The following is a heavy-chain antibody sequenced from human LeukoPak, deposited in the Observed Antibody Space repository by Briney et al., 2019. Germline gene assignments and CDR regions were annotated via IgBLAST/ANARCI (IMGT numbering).Heavy chain of an antibody. Sequence: GGSLRLSCAASGSTFSSYWMSWVRQAPGKGLEWVANIKQDGSEKYYVDSVKGRFTISRDNAKNSLYLQMNSLRAEDTAVYYCARGYSSSWYDYWGQGTLVTVSS. CDR2: IKQDGSEK. J-gene: IGHJ4*02. V-gene: IGHV3-7*01. CDR3: ARGYSSSWYDY. CDR1: GSTFSSYW. D-gene: IGHD6-13*01.